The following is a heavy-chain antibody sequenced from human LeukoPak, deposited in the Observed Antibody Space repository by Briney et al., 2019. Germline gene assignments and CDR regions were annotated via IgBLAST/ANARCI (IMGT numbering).Heavy chain of an antibody. J-gene: IGHJ6*03. CDR2: IDITGGT. CDR1: GDSIINGHYY. V-gene: IGHV4-61*02. CDR3: ARQYYYYYMDV. Sequence: SETLSLTCTVSGDSIINGHYYWSWIRQPAGKGLEWIGRIDITGGTNYNPSLKSRVTISVDTSKNQFSLRLNSATAADTAVYHCARQYYYYYMDVWGKGTTVTISS.